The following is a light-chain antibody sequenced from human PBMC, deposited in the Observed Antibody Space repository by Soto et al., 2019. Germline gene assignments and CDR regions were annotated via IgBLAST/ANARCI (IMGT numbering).Light chain of an antibody. J-gene: IGKJ1*01. V-gene: IGKV3-15*01. CDR1: QSVSCK. CDR2: GAS. Sequence: EVLMTQSPATLSVSPGERATLSCRASQSVSCKLAWYQQTRGQAPRLLIYGASTRATGVPARFSGSGSGTEFTLTISNLQSEDFAVYHCQQYDKWPRTFGQGTKVEI. CDR3: QQYDKWPRT.